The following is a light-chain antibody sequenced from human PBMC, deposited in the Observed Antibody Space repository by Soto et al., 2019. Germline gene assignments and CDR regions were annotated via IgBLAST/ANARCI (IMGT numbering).Light chain of an antibody. V-gene: IGKV3-11*01. CDR1: QIVSRY. CDR3: QQRSNWPPIT. J-gene: IGKJ5*01. CDR2: DAS. Sequence: VGAQSGARITLSPGERASLSCRARQIVSRYLAWYHQKPGQAPRLLIYDASNRATGLPARFSGSGSGTDFTLTISSLEPEDFAAYYCQQRSNWPPITFGPGTRLE.